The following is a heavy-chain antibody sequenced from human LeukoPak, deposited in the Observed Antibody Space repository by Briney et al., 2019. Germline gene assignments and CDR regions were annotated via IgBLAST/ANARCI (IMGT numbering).Heavy chain of an antibody. CDR1: GGSISSSSYY. Sequence: PSETLSLTCTVSGGSISSSSYYWGWIRQPPGKGLEWIGSIYYSGSTYYNPSLKSRVTISVDTSKNHFSLKLSSVPAADTAVYYCARHVRNTRASGYSPVGAFDIWGQGTMVTVSS. CDR3: ARHVRNTRASGYSPVGAFDI. D-gene: IGHD4-23*01. V-gene: IGHV4-39*01. J-gene: IGHJ3*02. CDR2: IYYSGST.